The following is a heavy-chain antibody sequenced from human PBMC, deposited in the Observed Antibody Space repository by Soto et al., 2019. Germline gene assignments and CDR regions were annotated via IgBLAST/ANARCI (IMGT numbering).Heavy chain of an antibody. J-gene: IGHJ4*02. Sequence: ETLSLTCTVSGGSITSSSHYWGWIRQAPGKGLERIGNIYYDGNTYYNPSLKSRVTISLDTSKNQFSLRLNSVTAADTAVYYCARSSIAPRLFMYPFDYWGQGTLVTVSS. CDR3: ARSSIAPRLFMYPFDY. CDR2: IYYDGNT. D-gene: IGHD6-6*01. CDR1: GGSITSSSHY. V-gene: IGHV4-39*01.